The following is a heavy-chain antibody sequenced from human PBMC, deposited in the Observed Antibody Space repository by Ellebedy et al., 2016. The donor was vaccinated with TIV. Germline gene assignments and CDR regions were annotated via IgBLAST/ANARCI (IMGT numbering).Heavy chain of an antibody. V-gene: IGHV4-4*07. CDR1: GGSISPSS. CDR2: ISARGIT. D-gene: IGHD3-3*01. Sequence: SETLSLXCTVSGGSISPSSWSWVRQPAGGGLEWIGHISARGITNYNPSVKSRITMSLDTSRNRFSLNLRSVTAADTAVYYCATERRSGYPDVAYYFDFWGQGTLVSVSS. CDR3: ATERRSGYPDVAYYFDF. J-gene: IGHJ4*02.